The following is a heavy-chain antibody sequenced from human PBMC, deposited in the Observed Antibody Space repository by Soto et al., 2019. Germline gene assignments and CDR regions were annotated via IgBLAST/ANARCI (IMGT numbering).Heavy chain of an antibody. V-gene: IGHV4-59*01. CDR2: IYYSGST. Sequence: SETLSLTCTVSGGSISSYYWSWIRQPPGKGLEWIGYIYYSGSTNYNPSLKSRVTISVDTSKNQFSLKLSSVTAADTAVYYCAREGYSSSSVYYFDYWGQGTLVTVSS. CDR1: GGSISSYY. CDR3: AREGYSSSSVYYFDY. D-gene: IGHD6-6*01. J-gene: IGHJ4*02.